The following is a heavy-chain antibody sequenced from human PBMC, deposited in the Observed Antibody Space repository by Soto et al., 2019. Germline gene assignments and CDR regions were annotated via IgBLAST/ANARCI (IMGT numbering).Heavy chain of an antibody. D-gene: IGHD4-4*01. Sequence: GGSLRLSCAASGFTFSDYYMSWIRQAPGKGLEWLSYITSSGATIHYADSVKGRFTISRDNAKNSLYLQMNTLRAEDTAVYYCARPPGPYSNTGGMDGWGQGTTVTVSS. V-gene: IGHV3-11*01. CDR3: ARPPGPYSNTGGMDG. CDR2: ITSSGATI. J-gene: IGHJ6*02. CDR1: GFTFSDYY.